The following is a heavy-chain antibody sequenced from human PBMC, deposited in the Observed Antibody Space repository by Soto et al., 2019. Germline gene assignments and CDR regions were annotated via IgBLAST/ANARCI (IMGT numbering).Heavy chain of an antibody. V-gene: IGHV4-4*07. CDR3: ARGGQDFWSGPFDY. D-gene: IGHD3-3*01. CDR1: GGSIGNYF. Sequence: XETLSLTCTVSGGSIGNYFCNWIRQPAGKGLEWIGRIDNSGSTNYNPSLKSRITMSADTSRNQFSLKLNSVTAADTAVYYCARGGQDFWSGPFDYWGQGALVTVSS. CDR2: IDNSGST. J-gene: IGHJ4*02.